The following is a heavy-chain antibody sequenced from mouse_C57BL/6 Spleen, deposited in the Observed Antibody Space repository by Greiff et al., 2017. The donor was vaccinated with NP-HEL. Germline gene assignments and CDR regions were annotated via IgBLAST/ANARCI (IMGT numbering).Heavy chain of an antibody. CDR3: ARSNWDGAWFAY. D-gene: IGHD4-1*01. Sequence: EVHLVESGPGLVKPSQSLSLTCSVTGYSITSGYYWNWIRQFPGNKLEWMGYISYDGSNNYNPSLKNRISITRDTSKNQFFLKLNSVTTEDTATYYCARSNWDGAWFAYWGQGTLVTVSA. J-gene: IGHJ3*01. V-gene: IGHV3-6*01. CDR1: GYSITSGYY. CDR2: ISYDGSN.